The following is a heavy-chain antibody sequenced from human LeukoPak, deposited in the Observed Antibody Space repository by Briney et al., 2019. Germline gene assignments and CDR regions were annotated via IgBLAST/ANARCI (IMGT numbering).Heavy chain of an antibody. CDR2: IKRKSDGGTT. Sequence: GGSLRLTCVASGFTFTNAWLSWVRQAPGKGLEWVGRIKRKSDGGTTDYAAPVKGRFTISRDDSKNTLYLQMNSLKTEDTAVYYCTSGAMLVSWGQGTLVTVSS. CDR3: TSGAMLVS. D-gene: IGHD3-22*01. V-gene: IGHV3-15*01. J-gene: IGHJ5*02. CDR1: GFTFTNAW.